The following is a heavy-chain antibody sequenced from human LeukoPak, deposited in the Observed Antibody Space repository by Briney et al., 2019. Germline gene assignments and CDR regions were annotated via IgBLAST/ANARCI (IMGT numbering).Heavy chain of an antibody. CDR3: AKDAYAAVAGPDP. D-gene: IGHD6-19*01. CDR1: GFTFSDYC. Sequence: GGSLRLSCAASGFTFSDYCLHWIRQAPGKGPEWVAVIAYDGGTKYYADSVKRRFTISRANSKNTLYLQMNSPRAEDTAVYSCAKDAYAAVAGPDPWGQGTLVTVSS. J-gene: IGHJ1*01. CDR2: IAYDGGTK. V-gene: IGHV3-30*18.